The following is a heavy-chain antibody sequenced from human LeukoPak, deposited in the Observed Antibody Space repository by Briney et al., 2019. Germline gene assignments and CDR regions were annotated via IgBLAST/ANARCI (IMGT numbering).Heavy chain of an antibody. D-gene: IGHD2-21*02. J-gene: IGHJ3*02. CDR2: IYYSGST. Sequence: SETLSLTCTVSGGSISSYYWSWIRQPPGKGLEWIGYIYYSGSTSYNPSLKSRVTISVDTSKNQFSLKLSSVTAADTAVYYCARGGILAYCGGDCSPDAFDIWGQGTMVTVSS. CDR1: GGSISSYY. V-gene: IGHV4-59*01. CDR3: ARGGILAYCGGDCSPDAFDI.